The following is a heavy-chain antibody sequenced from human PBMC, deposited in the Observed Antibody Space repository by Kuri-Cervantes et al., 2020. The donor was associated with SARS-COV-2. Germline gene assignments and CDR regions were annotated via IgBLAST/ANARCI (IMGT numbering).Heavy chain of an antibody. CDR1: GGSISSSSYY. D-gene: IGHD3-3*01. CDR3: ARRDNYDFWSGYYTGWFDP. J-gene: IGHJ5*02. CDR2: IYYSGST. V-gene: IGHV4-39*01. Sequence: SETLSLTCTVSGGSISSSSYYWGWIRQPPGKGLEWIGSIYYSGSTNYNPSLKSRVTISVDTSKNQFSLKLSSVTAADTAVYYCARRDNYDFWSGYYTGWFDPWGQGTLVTVSS.